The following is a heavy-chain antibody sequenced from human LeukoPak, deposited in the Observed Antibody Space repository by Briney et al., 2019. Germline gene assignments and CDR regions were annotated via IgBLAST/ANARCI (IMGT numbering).Heavy chain of an antibody. CDR2: ISYDGSNK. CDR1: GFTFSSYA. J-gene: IGHJ3*02. V-gene: IGHV3-30*07. CDR3: AKDRAVVVPAATVAFDI. D-gene: IGHD2-2*01. Sequence: GSLRLSCAASGFTFSSYAMHWVRQAPGKGLEWVAVISYDGSNKYYADSVKGRFTISRDNSKNTLYLQMNSLRAEDTAVYYCAKDRAVVVPAATVAFDIWGQGTMVTVSS.